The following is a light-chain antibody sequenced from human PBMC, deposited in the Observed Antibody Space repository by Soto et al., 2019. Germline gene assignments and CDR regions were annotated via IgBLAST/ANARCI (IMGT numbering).Light chain of an antibody. CDR1: QSVSKY. J-gene: IGKJ4*01. CDR2: DVF. V-gene: IGKV3-11*01. Sequence: EIVLTQSPATLSLSPGERATISCRASQSVSKYLAWYQQMPGQAPRLLIYDVFNRATDIPARFSGSGSGTDFTLTISSLEPEDFAVYYCQQRINWPLTFGGGTKVEIK. CDR3: QQRINWPLT.